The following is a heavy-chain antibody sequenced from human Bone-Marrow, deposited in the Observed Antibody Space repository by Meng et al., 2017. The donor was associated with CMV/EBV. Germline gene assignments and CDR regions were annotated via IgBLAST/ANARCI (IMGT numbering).Heavy chain of an antibody. CDR2: ISGSGGST. CDR3: AKDPPPTDIVVVPAASEYFQH. D-gene: IGHD2-2*01. CDR1: YS. J-gene: IGHJ1*01. Sequence: YSMNWVRQAPGKGLEWVSAISGSGGSTYYADSVKGRFTISRDNSKNTLYLQMNSLRAEDTAVYYCAKDPPPTDIVVVPAASEYFQHWGQGTLVTVSS. V-gene: IGHV3-23*01.